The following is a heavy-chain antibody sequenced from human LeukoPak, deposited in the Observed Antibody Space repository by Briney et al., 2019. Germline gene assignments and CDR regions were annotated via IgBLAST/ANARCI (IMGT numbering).Heavy chain of an antibody. J-gene: IGHJ4*02. CDR3: ARPAGKAVAGTRQYFDS. Sequence: SETLSLTCTVSGGSISSSNYYWGWIRQPPGKGLEWVGSIYYSGTTYYNPSLKGRVTISVEPSKTQSSLRLCYVTAADTAVYYCARPAGKAVAGTRQYFDSWGQGTLVTVSS. CDR1: GGSISSSNYY. CDR2: IYYSGTT. D-gene: IGHD6-19*01. V-gene: IGHV4-39*01.